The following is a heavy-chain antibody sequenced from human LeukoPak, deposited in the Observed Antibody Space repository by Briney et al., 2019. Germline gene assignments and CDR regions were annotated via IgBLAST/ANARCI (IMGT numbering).Heavy chain of an antibody. CDR2: INPNSGGT. V-gene: IGHV1-2*02. Sequence: ASVKVSCKPSGYTFTGYYMHWVRQAPRQALEWMGWINPNSGGTNYAHQGRVTMTRDTSISTAYMELSRLRYDDTAVYYCARFASGTVFPRTLDAFDIWGQGTMVTVSS. D-gene: IGHD3-10*01. J-gene: IGHJ3*02. CDR3: ARFASGTVFPRTLDAFDI. CDR1: GYTFTGYY.